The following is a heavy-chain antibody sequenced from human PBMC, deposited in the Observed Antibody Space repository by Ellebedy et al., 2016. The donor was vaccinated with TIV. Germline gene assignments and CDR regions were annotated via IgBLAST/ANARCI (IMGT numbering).Heavy chain of an antibody. V-gene: IGHV3-13*01. CDR2: FGSGGDA. CDR1: GFTFRIYD. D-gene: IGHD1-14*01. J-gene: IGHJ2*01. Sequence: GESLKISCAASGFTFRIYDMHWVRQSIGKGLEWVSAFGSGGDAYYPASVKGRFTISRENAKNSVYLQMNSLRVGDTAVYYCVRGGAAPHNRYFDLWGRGTLVTVSS. CDR3: VRGGAAPHNRYFDL.